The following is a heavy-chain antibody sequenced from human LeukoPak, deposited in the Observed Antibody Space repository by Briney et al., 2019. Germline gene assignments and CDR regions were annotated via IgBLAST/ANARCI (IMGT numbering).Heavy chain of an antibody. Sequence: SETLSLTCTVSGGSISSSSYYWGWIRQPPGKGLEWIGSIYYSGSTNYNPSLKSRVTISVDTSKNQFSLKLSSVTAADTAVYYCAISGYSYGYGGDAFDIWGQGTMVTVSS. CDR1: GGSISSSSYY. CDR2: IYYSGST. V-gene: IGHV4-39*07. J-gene: IGHJ3*02. D-gene: IGHD5-18*01. CDR3: AISGYSYGYGGDAFDI.